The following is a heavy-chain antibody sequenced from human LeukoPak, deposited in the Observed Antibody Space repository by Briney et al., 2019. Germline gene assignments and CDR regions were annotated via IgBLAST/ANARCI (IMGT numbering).Heavy chain of an antibody. CDR2: ISGTGGAT. CDR3: VKDPRDTYGTNWFVS. Sequence: GSLRLSCVASGFSFGNYARSWVRQAPGKGLQWVSQISGTGGATWYAGFARDRFTISRDNSKKTLYLQMSGLRVEDTAMYYCVKDPRDTYGTNWFVSWGQGTLLIVSS. CDR1: GFSFGNYA. D-gene: IGHD2-21*01. J-gene: IGHJ5*01. V-gene: IGHV3-23*01.